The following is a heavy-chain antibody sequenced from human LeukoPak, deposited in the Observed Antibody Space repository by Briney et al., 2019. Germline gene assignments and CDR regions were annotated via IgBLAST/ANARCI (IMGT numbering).Heavy chain of an antibody. D-gene: IGHD4-23*01. Sequence: SGPTLVNPTQTLTLTCTFSGFSLSTSGMRVSWIRQPPGEALEWLARIDWDDDKFYITSLKTRLTISKDTSKNQVVLTMTNMDPVDTATYYCARSYGGSTFDYWGQGTLVTVSS. CDR3: ARSYGGSTFDY. CDR2: IDWDDDK. CDR1: GFSLSTSGMR. V-gene: IGHV2-70*04. J-gene: IGHJ4*02.